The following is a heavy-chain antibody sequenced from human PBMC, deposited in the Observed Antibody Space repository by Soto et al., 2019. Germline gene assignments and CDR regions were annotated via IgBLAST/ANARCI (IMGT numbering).Heavy chain of an antibody. J-gene: IGHJ6*02. Sequence: QVQLVQSGAEVKKPGFSVKVSCKASGGTFSSYAISWVRQAPGQGLEWMGGIIPIFGTANYAQKFQGRVTITAVESTSTAYMELSSLRSEDTAVYYCARHDVVVPAAMAYYYYGMDVWGQGTTVTVSS. D-gene: IGHD2-2*01. CDR2: IIPIFGTA. CDR3: ARHDVVVPAAMAYYYYGMDV. V-gene: IGHV1-69*01. CDR1: GGTFSSYA.